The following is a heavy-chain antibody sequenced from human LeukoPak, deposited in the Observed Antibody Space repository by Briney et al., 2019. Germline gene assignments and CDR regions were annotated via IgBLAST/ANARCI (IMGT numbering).Heavy chain of an antibody. CDR3: ARMAVSGRDNWFDP. D-gene: IGHD6-19*01. Sequence: ASVKVSCKASGYTFTSYDINWVRQATGQGLEWMGWLSPNSGNTGYAQKFQSRVTITRNTSINTAYMELSSLRSDDTAVYYCARMAVSGRDNWFDPWGPGSLVTVSS. CDR2: LSPNSGNT. V-gene: IGHV1-8*03. CDR1: GYTFTSYD. J-gene: IGHJ5*02.